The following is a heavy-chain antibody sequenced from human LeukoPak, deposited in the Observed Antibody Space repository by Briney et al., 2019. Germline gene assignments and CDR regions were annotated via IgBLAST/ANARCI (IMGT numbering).Heavy chain of an antibody. CDR2: ISGSGDST. CDR3: AKVSGYSSSWTHDAFDI. J-gene: IGHJ3*02. V-gene: IGHV3-23*01. Sequence: GGSLRLSCAASGFTFSSFGMSWVRQAPGKGLEWVSGISGSGDSTHYADSVKGRFTISRDNSKNTLYLQMNSLRAEDTAVYYFAKVSGYSSSWTHDAFDIWGKGKMVTVS. CDR1: GFTFSSFG. D-gene: IGHD6-13*01.